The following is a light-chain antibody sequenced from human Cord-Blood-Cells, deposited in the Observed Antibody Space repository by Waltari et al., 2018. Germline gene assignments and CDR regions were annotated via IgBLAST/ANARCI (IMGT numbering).Light chain of an antibody. CDR2: AAS. CDR3: QQSYSTLFT. Sequence: DIQMTQSPSSLSASVGDRVPITCRASQSISSYLNWYQQKPGKAPKLLSYAASSLQSGVPSRFSGSGSGTDFTLTISSLQPEDFATYYCQQSYSTLFTFGPGTKVDIK. J-gene: IGKJ3*01. CDR1: QSISSY. V-gene: IGKV1-39*01.